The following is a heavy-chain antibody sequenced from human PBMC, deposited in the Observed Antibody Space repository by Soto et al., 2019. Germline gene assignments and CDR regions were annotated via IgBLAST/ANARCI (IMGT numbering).Heavy chain of an antibody. D-gene: IGHD2-8*01. CDR3: AREALYSTSRGSFDI. J-gene: IGHJ3*02. CDR1: GFTFNNYA. Sequence: QVQVVESGGGVVQPGRSLTLSCAASGFTFNNYAMHWVRQAPGKGLNWVAVISYYGSDKYYADSVKGRFTISRDNSKNTLYLQMNSLTNEDTAVYYCAREALYSTSRGSFDIWGQGTLVTVSS. CDR2: ISYYGSDK. V-gene: IGHV3-30*01.